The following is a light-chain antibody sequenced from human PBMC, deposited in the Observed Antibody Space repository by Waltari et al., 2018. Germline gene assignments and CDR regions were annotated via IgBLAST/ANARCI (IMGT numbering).Light chain of an antibody. Sequence: DIQMTPSPSSLSASVGDRVTLTCRASQNISSYLNWYQQKPGKAPKLLIYAASSLQSGVPSRFSGSGSGTDFTLTISSLQPEDFATYYCQQSYSTPLTFGGGTKVEIK. CDR1: QNISSY. J-gene: IGKJ4*01. V-gene: IGKV1-39*01. CDR2: AAS. CDR3: QQSYSTPLT.